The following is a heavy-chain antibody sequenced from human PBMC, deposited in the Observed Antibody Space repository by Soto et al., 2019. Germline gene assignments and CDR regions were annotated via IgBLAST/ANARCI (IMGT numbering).Heavy chain of an antibody. CDR1: GCTFSSYT. CDR3: ARCISYYYYYMDV. J-gene: IGHJ6*03. D-gene: IGHD3-3*02. V-gene: IGHV1-69*02. Sequence: QVQLVHSGAEVKKPGSSVKVSCKASGCTFSSYTISWVRQATGQGLEWMGRIIPTLGIANYAQKLQGRVTITADKSRSTAYTELSSLRSEDTAVYYCARCISYYYYYMDVWGKGTTVTVSS. CDR2: IIPTLGIA.